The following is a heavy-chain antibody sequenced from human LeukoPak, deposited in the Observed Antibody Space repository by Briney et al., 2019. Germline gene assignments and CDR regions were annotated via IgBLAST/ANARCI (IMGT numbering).Heavy chain of an antibody. CDR3: ARDGRNGYEDDY. CDR1: EFSLSNYW. D-gene: IGHD5-12*01. CDR2: INPDGGIT. Sequence: PGGSLRLSCVDSEFSLSNYWVHWVRQPPGKGLVWVARINPDGGITNYADSVRGRFTISRDNAKNSLFLQMNSLRAEDTAVYYCARDGRNGYEDDYWGQGTLVTVSS. J-gene: IGHJ4*02. V-gene: IGHV3-74*01.